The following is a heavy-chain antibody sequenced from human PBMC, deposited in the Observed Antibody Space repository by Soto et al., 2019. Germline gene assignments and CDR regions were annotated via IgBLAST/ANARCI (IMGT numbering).Heavy chain of an antibody. Sequence: QVQLQESGPGLVKPSETLSLTCTVSGGSISSYYWSWIRQPPGKGLEWIGYIYYSGSTNYNPSLKSRVTISVDTSKNQFSLKLSSVTAADTAVYYCARETRYCSGGSCYLVAGWFDPWGQGTLVTVSS. CDR3: ARETRYCSGGSCYLVAGWFDP. J-gene: IGHJ5*02. V-gene: IGHV4-59*01. D-gene: IGHD2-15*01. CDR1: GGSISSYY. CDR2: IYYSGST.